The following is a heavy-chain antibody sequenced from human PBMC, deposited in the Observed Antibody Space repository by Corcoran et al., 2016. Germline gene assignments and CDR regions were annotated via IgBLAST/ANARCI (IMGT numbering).Heavy chain of an antibody. V-gene: IGHV1-69*01. CDR1: GGTFSSYA. J-gene: IGHJ6*02. CDR3: ARSLWSGYSYYYYYGMDV. CDR2: IIPIFGTA. Sequence: QVQMVQSGAEVKKPGSSVKVSCKASGGTFSSYAISWVRQAPGQGLEWMGGIIPIFGTANYAQKFQGRVTITSDESTSTAYMELSSLRSEETAVYYCARSLWSGYSYYYYYGMDVWGQGTTVTVSS. D-gene: IGHD3-3*01.